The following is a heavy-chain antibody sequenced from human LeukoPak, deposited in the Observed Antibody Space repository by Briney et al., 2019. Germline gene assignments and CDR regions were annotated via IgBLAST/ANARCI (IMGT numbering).Heavy chain of an antibody. D-gene: IGHD3-22*01. J-gene: IGHJ3*02. Sequence: KTGGSLRLSCKASGYSFTNYWIGWVRQMPGKGLEWMGITYPGDSDTRYSPSFQGQVTISADKSISTAYLQWSSLKASDTAIYYCARPNITYYYDSSGYDAFDIWGQGTMVTVAS. CDR3: ARPNITYYYDSSGYDAFDI. CDR2: TYPGDSDT. CDR1: GYSFTNYW. V-gene: IGHV5-51*01.